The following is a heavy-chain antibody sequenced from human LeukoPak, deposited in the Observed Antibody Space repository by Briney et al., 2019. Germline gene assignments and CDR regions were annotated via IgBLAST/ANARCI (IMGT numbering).Heavy chain of an antibody. CDR3: ARVAAEVVGVPGAIGFGWLRRDYYYMDV. J-gene: IGHJ6*03. D-gene: IGHD2-2*02. CDR1: GGTFSSYA. V-gene: IGHV1-69*05. CDR2: IIPIFGSA. Sequence: GASVKVSCKASGGTFSSYAINWVRQAPGQGLEWMGGIIPIFGSAKYSQKFQGRVTMTRDMSTSTVYMELSSLRSEDTAVYYCARVAAEVVGVPGAIGFGWLRRDYYYMDVWGKGTTVTVSS.